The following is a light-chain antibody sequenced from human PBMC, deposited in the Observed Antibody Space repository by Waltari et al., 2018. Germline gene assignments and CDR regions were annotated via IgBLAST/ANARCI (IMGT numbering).Light chain of an antibody. CDR2: DAS. V-gene: IGKV1-33*01. CDR3: QHYNNLPST. J-gene: IGKJ2*01. CDR1: KDIRKN. Sequence: IQMTQSPSSLSASRGDRVTITCRASKDIRKNLSWFQKMPGKAPNLLIYDASNLEARLTSRFSGTGYGTDFSLTISSLQPEDSATYYCQHYNNLPSTFSRGTKLKIK.